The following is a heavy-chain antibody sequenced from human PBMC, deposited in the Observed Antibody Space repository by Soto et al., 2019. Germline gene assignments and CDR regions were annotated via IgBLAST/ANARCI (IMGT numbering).Heavy chain of an antibody. CDR2: ISYDGSNK. J-gene: IGHJ4*02. CDR1: GFTFSSYA. Sequence: QVQLVESGGGVVQPGRSLRLSCAASGFTFSSYAMHWVRQAPGKGLEWVAVISYDGSNKYYADSVKGRFTISRDNSKNTLYLQMNSLRAEDTAVYYCARAAKNSSGYDYWGQGTLVTVSS. CDR3: ARAAKNSSGYDY. V-gene: IGHV3-30-3*01. D-gene: IGHD3-22*01.